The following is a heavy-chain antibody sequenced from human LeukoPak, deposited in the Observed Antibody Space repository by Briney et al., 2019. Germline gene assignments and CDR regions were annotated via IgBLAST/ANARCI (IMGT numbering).Heavy chain of an antibody. J-gene: IGHJ4*02. CDR1: GFTFSSYG. D-gene: IGHD3-10*01. CDR3: AKGGHYYGSGSYVPYPPHLDFDY. Sequence: PGGSLRLSCAASGFTFSSYGMHWVRQVPGKGLEWVAVISCDGSNKYYADSVKGRFTISRDNSKNTLYLQMNSLRAEDTAVYYCAKGGHYYGSGSYVPYPPHLDFDYWGQGTLVTVSS. V-gene: IGHV3-30*18. CDR2: ISCDGSNK.